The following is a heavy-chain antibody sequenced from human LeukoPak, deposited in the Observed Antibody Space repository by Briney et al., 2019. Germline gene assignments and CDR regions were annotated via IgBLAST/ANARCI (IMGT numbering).Heavy chain of an antibody. CDR3: ARIARDYSGSYFADY. J-gene: IGHJ4*02. CDR2: IYSGGST. CDR1: GFTVSSNY. Sequence: GGSLRLSCAASGFTVSSNYMSWVRQAPGKGLEWVSVIYSGGSTYYADSVKGRFTISRDNSENTLYLQMNSLRAEDTAVYYCARIARDYSGSYFADYWGQGTLVTVSS. D-gene: IGHD1-26*01. V-gene: IGHV3-53*01.